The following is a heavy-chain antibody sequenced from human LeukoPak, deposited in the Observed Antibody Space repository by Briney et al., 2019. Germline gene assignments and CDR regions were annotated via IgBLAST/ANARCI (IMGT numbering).Heavy chain of an antibody. CDR3: AKGGYDFWSDLEGVDY. Sequence: HPGGSLRLSCAASGFTFSSYAMSWVRQAPGKGLEWVSAISGSGGSTYYADSVKGRFTISRDNSKNTLYLQMNSLRAEDTAVYYCAKGGYDFWSDLEGVDYWGQGTLVTVSS. CDR2: ISGSGGST. CDR1: GFTFSSYA. D-gene: IGHD3-3*01. J-gene: IGHJ4*02. V-gene: IGHV3-23*01.